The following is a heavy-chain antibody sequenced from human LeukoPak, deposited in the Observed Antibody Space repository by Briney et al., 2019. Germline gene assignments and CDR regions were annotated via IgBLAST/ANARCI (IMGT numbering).Heavy chain of an antibody. CDR2: ISVRGNYI. Sequence: GGSLRLSCVASGYTFSSFSINWVRQAPGKGVEWVSSISVRGNYIYYADSVRGRFSISRDDARDSLFLQMNSLRAEDTAVYYCVRLRRNSDTSGYYYYYDFWGQGTLVTVSS. CDR1: GYTFSSFS. D-gene: IGHD3-22*01. J-gene: IGHJ4*02. V-gene: IGHV3-21*01. CDR3: VRLRRNSDTSGYYYYYDF.